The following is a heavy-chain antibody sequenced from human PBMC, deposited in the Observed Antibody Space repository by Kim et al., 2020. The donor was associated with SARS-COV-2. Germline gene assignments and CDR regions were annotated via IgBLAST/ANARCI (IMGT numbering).Heavy chain of an antibody. D-gene: IGHD3-10*01. CDR3: AKDRKYGSGSYCDY. CDR1: GFTFSSYG. CDR2: ISYDGSNK. V-gene: IGHV3-30*18. J-gene: IGHJ4*02. Sequence: GGSLRLSCAASGFTFSSYGMHWVRQAPGKGLEWVAVISYDGSNKYYAGSVKGRFTISRDNSKNTLYLQMNSLRAEDTAVYYCAKDRKYGSGSYCDYWGQGTLVTVSS.